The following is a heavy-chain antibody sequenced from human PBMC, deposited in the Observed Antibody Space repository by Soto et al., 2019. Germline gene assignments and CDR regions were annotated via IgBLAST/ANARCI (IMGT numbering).Heavy chain of an antibody. J-gene: IGHJ6*03. CDR2: MNPNSGNT. V-gene: IGHV1-8*01. CDR1: GYTFTSYD. Sequence: ASVKVSCKASGYTFTSYDINWVRQATGQGLEWMGWMNPNSGNTGYAQKLQGRVTMTRNTSISTDYKEQSSLRTEDTTVYNCARGIKVAGTPVYYYYYYYMDVWGKGTTVTVSS. CDR3: ARGIKVAGTPVYYYYYYYMDV. D-gene: IGHD6-19*01.